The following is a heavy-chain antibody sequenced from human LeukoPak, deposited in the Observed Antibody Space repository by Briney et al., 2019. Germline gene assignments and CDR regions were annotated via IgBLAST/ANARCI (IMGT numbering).Heavy chain of an antibody. D-gene: IGHD3-3*01. CDR1: GYTLTELS. V-gene: IGHV1-24*01. CDR2: FDHEDGEA. Sequence: ASVKVSCRVSGYTLTELSMHWLRQAPGKGVEWMGGFDHEDGEAIYAQKSQGRVTMTEDTSTDTAYMELSSRRSENTAVYYCATRGVLRFLEWLSPPYYYYGMDVWGQGTTVTVSS. CDR3: ATRGVLRFLEWLSPPYYYYGMDV. J-gene: IGHJ6*02.